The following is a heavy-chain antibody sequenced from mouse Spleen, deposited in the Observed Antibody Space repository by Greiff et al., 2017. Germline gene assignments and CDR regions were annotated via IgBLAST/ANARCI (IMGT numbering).Heavy chain of an antibody. V-gene: IGHV7-1*01. CDR1: GFTFSDFY. J-gene: IGHJ4*01. CDR2: SRNKANDYTT. Sequence: EVKLVESGGGLVQPGRSLRLSCATSGFTFSDFYMEWVRQAPGKGLEWIAASRNKANDYTTEYSASVKGRFIVSRDTSQSILYLQMNALRAEDTAIYYCARDAYQASDAMDYWGQGTSVTVSS. D-gene: IGHD3-2*02. CDR3: ARDAYQASDAMDY.